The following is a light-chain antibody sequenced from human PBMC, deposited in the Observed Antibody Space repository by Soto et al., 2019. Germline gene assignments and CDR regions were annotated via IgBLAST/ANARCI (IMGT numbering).Light chain of an antibody. Sequence: DIQMTQSPSSLSASVGDRVTITCRASQSISSYLNWYQQKPGKAPKLLIYAASSLQSGVPSRFSGSRSGTDFTLTISSLQPEDFATYYCQQSYSTPWTFGQGTEVEIK. CDR3: QQSYSTPWT. V-gene: IGKV1-39*01. CDR1: QSISSY. J-gene: IGKJ1*01. CDR2: AAS.